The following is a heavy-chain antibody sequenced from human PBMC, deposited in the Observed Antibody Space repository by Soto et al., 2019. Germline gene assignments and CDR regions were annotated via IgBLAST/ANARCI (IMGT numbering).Heavy chain of an antibody. J-gene: IGHJ4*02. CDR2: ISAYNGHT. CDR1: GYTFTSDV. Sequence: QVPLVQSGAEVKKPGASVKVSCKASGYTFTSDVISWVRQAPGQGLEWMGWISAYNGHTNYAQKLQGRDTMTTDTSTSTANMELRSLRSDDTAVYYCAGDAPPEDYLGQGALVTVSS. V-gene: IGHV1-18*01. CDR3: AGDAPPEDY.